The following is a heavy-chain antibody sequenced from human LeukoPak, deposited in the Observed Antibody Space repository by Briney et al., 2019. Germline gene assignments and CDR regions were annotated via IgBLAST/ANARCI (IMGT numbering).Heavy chain of an antibody. J-gene: IGHJ4*02. CDR1: GGSISSYY. CDR2: IYYSGST. Sequence: SETLSLTCTVSGGSISSYYWSWIRQPPGKGLEWIGYIYYSGSTNYNPSLKSRVTISVDTSKNQFSLKLSSVTAADTAVYYCARTHPKQWLVTANFDYWGQGTLVTVSS. D-gene: IGHD6-19*01. V-gene: IGHV4-59*08. CDR3: ARTHPKQWLVTANFDY.